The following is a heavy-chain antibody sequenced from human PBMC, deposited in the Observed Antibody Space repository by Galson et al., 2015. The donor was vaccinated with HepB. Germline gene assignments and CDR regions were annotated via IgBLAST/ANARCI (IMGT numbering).Heavy chain of an antibody. CDR3: ARCHYDSSGDYYYYYGMDV. J-gene: IGHJ6*02. CDR2: INAGNGNT. CDR1: GYTFTSYA. D-gene: IGHD3-22*01. V-gene: IGHV1-3*01. Sequence: SVKVSCKASGYTFTSYAMHWVRQAPGQRLEWMGWINAGNGNTKYSQKFQGRVTITRDTSASTAYMELSSLRSEDTAVYYCARCHYDSSGDYYYYYGMDVWVQGTTVTVSS.